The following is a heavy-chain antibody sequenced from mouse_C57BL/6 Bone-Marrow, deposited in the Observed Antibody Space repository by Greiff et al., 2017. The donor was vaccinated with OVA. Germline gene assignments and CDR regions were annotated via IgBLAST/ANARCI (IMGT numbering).Heavy chain of an antibody. CDR1: GYTFTSYG. V-gene: IGHV1-81*01. CDR3: ARYRGYYAMDY. Sequence: QVQLKESGAELARPGASVKLSCKASGYTFTSYGISWVKQRTGQGLEWIGEIYPRSGNTYYNEKFKGKATLTADNSSSTAYMELRSLTSKDSAVDFCARYRGYYAMDYWGQGTSVTVSS. J-gene: IGHJ4*01. CDR2: IYPRSGNT.